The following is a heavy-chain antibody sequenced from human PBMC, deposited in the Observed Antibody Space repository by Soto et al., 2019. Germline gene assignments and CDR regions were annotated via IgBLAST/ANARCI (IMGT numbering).Heavy chain of an antibody. J-gene: IGHJ4*02. CDR1: GVTFSGYG. CDR2: IWFDGSNK. CDR3: ATTGPY. Sequence: VVSMRLSYAAAGVTFSGYGMHWVRQAPGKGLEGVAVIWFDGSNKFYADSVKGRFTISRDNSKNTVSLQMNSLRDEDSAAYYCATTGPYWGQGTLVTVSS. V-gene: IGHV3-33*01.